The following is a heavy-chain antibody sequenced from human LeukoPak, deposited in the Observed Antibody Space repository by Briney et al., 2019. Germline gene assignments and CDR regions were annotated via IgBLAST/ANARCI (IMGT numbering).Heavy chain of an antibody. V-gene: IGHV4-59*01. CDR2: VYYSGST. J-gene: IGHJ4*02. Sequence: SETLSLTCTVSGGSISSYYWSWIRQPPGQGLEWIGYVYYSGSTNYNPSLQSRVTISVDTSKSQFSLKLSSVTAADTAAYYCARLGGYGYFDYWGQGTLVTVSS. CDR3: ARLGGYGYFDY. CDR1: GGSISSYY. D-gene: IGHD5-12*01.